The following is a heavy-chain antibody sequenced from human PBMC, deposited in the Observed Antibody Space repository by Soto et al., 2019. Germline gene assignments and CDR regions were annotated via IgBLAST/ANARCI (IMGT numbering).Heavy chain of an antibody. CDR3: ARVPNYYYDSSGYYHYFDY. Sequence: EVQLVESGGGLVQPGGSLRLSCAASGFTFSSYSMNWVRQAPGKGLEWVSYISSSSSTIYYADSVKGRFTISRDNAKNSLYLQMNSLRDEDTAVYYCARVPNYYYDSSGYYHYFDYWGQGTLVTVSS. J-gene: IGHJ4*02. CDR1: GFTFSSYS. CDR2: ISSSSSTI. D-gene: IGHD3-22*01. V-gene: IGHV3-48*02.